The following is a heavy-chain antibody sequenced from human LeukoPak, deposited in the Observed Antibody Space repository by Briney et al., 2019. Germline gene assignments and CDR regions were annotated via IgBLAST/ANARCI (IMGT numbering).Heavy chain of an antibody. CDR2: IKSKTDGGTT. CDR3: TKEDYDFWSGYLT. J-gene: IGHJ4*02. D-gene: IGHD3-3*01. Sequence: GGSLRLSCEASGFTFNNAWMSWVRQAPGKGLEWVGRIKSKTDGGTTDYAAPVKGRFTISRDDSKNTLYPRMNSLKTEDTGVYYCTKEDYDFWSGYLTWGQGTLVTVSS. V-gene: IGHV3-15*01. CDR1: GFTFNNAW.